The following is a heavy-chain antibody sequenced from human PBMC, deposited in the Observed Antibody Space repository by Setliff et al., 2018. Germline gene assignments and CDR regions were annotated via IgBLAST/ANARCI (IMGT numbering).Heavy chain of an antibody. D-gene: IGHD3-3*01. Sequence: RASVKVSCKASGYTFTSYAMNWVRQAPGQGLEWMGWINTNTGNPTYAQGFTGRFVFSLDTSVSTAYLQISSLKAEDTAVYYCAIVGVTIFGVVDDAFDIWGQGTMVTVSS. V-gene: IGHV7-4-1*02. J-gene: IGHJ3*02. CDR1: GYTFTSYA. CDR2: INTNTGNP. CDR3: AIVGVTIFGVVDDAFDI.